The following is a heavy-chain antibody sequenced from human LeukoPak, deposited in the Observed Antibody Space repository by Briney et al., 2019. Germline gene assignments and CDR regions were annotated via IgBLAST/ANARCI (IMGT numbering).Heavy chain of an antibody. D-gene: IGHD4-23*01. CDR2: IYHSGST. V-gene: IGHV4-30-2*01. CDR1: GGSISSGGYS. Sequence: SETLSLTCAVSGGSISSGGYSWSWIRQPPGKGLEWIGCIYHSGSTYYNPSLKSRVTISVDRSKNQFSLKLSSVTAADTAVYYCARAGTVAGGFDYWGQGTLVTVSS. J-gene: IGHJ4*02. CDR3: ARAGTVAGGFDY.